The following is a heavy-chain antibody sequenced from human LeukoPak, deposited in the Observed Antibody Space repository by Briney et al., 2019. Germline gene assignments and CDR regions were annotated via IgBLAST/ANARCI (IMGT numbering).Heavy chain of an antibody. J-gene: IGHJ4*02. D-gene: IGHD5-18*01. CDR1: GFTVSSNY. CDR2: IYSGGST. CDR3: ARVQSGYSYGHFDY. Sequence: GGSLRLSCAAPGFTVSSNYMSWVRQAPGKGLEWVSVIYSGGSTYYADSVKGRFTISRDNSKITLYLQMNSLRAEDTAVYYCARVQSGYSYGHFDYWGQGTLVTVSS. V-gene: IGHV3-53*01.